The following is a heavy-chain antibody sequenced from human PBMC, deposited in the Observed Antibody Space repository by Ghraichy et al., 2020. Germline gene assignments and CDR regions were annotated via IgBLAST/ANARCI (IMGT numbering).Heavy chain of an antibody. Sequence: SQTLSLTFSVSGGSIRSYYWSWIRQSPGKGLEWIGFVYYSGSTHYNPSLRSRVTMSADTSKNQFSLDLSSVTAADTAVYYCARHDDNDDFFDNWGQGTLVTVSS. V-gene: IGHV4-59*08. D-gene: IGHD1-1*01. J-gene: IGHJ4*02. CDR1: GGSIRSYY. CDR3: ARHDDNDDFFDN. CDR2: VYYSGST.